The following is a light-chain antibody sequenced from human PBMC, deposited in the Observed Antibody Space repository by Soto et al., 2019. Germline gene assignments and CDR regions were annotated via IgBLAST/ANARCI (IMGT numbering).Light chain of an antibody. V-gene: IGLV2-14*01. Sequence: QSALTQPASVSGSPGQSITISCTGTSSDIGAYYVSWYQQHPGKTPKLMIYGVTNRPSGVSNRFSGSKSGSTASLTISGLQAEDEADYYCSSYTTSSTLEFGGGTKLTVL. J-gene: IGLJ2*01. CDR3: SSYTTSSTLE. CDR2: GVT. CDR1: SSDIGAYY.